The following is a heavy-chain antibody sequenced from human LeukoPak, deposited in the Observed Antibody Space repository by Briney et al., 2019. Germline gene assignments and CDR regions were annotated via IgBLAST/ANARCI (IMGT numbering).Heavy chain of an antibody. V-gene: IGHV3-30*02. CDR1: GFTFSSYG. D-gene: IGHD3-22*01. CDR3: ARESETYDSSGSTFDY. Sequence: PGRSLRLSCAASGFTFSSYGMHWVRQAPGKGLEWVSFIRYDGSDKYYAASVKGRFTISRDNSKNTLYLQMSSMRAEDTAVYYCARESETYDSSGSTFDYWGQGTLVTVSS. J-gene: IGHJ4*02. CDR2: IRYDGSDK.